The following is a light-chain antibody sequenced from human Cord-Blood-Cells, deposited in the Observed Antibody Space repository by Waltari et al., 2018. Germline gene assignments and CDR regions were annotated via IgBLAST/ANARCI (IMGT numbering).Light chain of an antibody. J-gene: IGLJ3*02. V-gene: IGLV3-1*01. Sequence: SYELTQPPSVSVSPGQTASITCSGDKLGDTYACWYQQKPGQSPSLVIYEDSKRPSGIPERFSGSNSGNTATLTISGTQAMDEADYYCQAWDSSTAVFGGGTKLTVL. CDR3: QAWDSSTAV. CDR2: EDS. CDR1: KLGDTY.